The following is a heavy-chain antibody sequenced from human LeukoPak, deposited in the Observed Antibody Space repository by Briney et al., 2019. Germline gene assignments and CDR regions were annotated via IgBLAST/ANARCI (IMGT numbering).Heavy chain of an antibody. CDR2: ISGSGGST. CDR1: GFTFSSYA. D-gene: IGHD3-9*01. Sequence: PGGALRLSCAASGFTFSSYAMSRVRQAPGEGLEWVSAISGSGGSTYYADSVRGRFTISRDNAKNTLYLQMNTLRVEDTAVYYCTRDLMDYDVSTGLHHYYMDVWGQGTTVTVSS. CDR3: TRDLMDYDVSTGLHHYYMDV. V-gene: IGHV3-23*01. J-gene: IGHJ6*02.